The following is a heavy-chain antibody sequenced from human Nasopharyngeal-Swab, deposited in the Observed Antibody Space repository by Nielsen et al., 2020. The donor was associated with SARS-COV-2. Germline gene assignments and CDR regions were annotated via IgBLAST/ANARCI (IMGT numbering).Heavy chain of an antibody. D-gene: IGHD6-6*01. CDR3: AKALSPYSSSSSASDV. CDR1: GFTFSSYA. CDR2: ISGSSGRT. Sequence: GSLRLSCAASGFTFSSYAMSWVRQAPGEGLEWVSAISGSSGRTYYADSVQGRFTISRDNFRNTLYLQMNSLRAEDTAVYYCAKALSPYSSSSSASDVWGQGTMVTVSS. J-gene: IGHJ3*01. V-gene: IGHV3-23*01.